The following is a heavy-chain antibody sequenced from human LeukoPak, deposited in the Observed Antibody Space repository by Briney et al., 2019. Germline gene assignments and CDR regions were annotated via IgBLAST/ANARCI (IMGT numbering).Heavy chain of an antibody. CDR2: ILYDGSNK. Sequence: GRSLRLSCAASGFTFSHHGMHWVRRAPGQGLEGVAFILYDGSNKYYVDSVKGRFTISRDNSKNTLYLEMNRLRAEDTAVYYCAKDVQERVPAAYFDPWGQGTLVTVSS. CDR1: GFTFSHHG. V-gene: IGHV3-30*02. D-gene: IGHD2-2*01. J-gene: IGHJ5*02. CDR3: AKDVQERVPAAYFDP.